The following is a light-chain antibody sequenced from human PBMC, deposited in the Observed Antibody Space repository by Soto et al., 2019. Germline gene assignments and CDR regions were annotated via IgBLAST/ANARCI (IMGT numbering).Light chain of an antibody. V-gene: IGLV1-51*01. CDR2: YDN. CDR1: SSNIGGNS. CDR3: VARDSNMSAYV. J-gene: IGLJ1*01. Sequence: PVLTQPPSVSAAPAQKVTISCSGSSSNIGGNSVSWYQQLPGTAPKLLIYYDNKRPSVIPDRFSGSKSGRSATLGIPGFETGDKAVYYCVARDSNMSAYVFGTGTK.